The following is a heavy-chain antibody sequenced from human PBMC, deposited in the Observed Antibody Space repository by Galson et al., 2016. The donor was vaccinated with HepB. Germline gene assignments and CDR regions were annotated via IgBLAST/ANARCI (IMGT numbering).Heavy chain of an antibody. J-gene: IGHJ3*01. CDR2: ISSDGSFT. D-gene: IGHD2-21*01. V-gene: IGHV3-74*03. CDR1: GFKFSNFW. CDR3: TRQEVTSYSDAFDL. Sequence: SLRLSCAASGFKFSNFWVHWVRHVPGKGLLWVSRISSDGSFTTYADSVKGRFTVSRDNMRNTLFLKMDDLRAEDTATYFCTRQEVTSYSDAFDLWGQGTRVAVSS.